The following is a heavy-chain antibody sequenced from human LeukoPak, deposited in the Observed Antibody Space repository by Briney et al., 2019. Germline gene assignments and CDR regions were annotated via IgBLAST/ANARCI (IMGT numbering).Heavy chain of an antibody. CDR1: GFTFSIYA. Sequence: PGGSLRLSRAASGFTFSIYAMSWVRQGTGKGLEGVSSTSSGGELTFYADSVKGRFTISRDNSKNTLYLQMNSLRAEDTAVYYCAKDRPNYYHDNGHYYRRGGDCWGQGTLVTVSS. J-gene: IGHJ4*02. D-gene: IGHD3-22*01. V-gene: IGHV3-23*01. CDR3: AKDRPNYYHDNGHYYRRGGDC. CDR2: TSSGGELT.